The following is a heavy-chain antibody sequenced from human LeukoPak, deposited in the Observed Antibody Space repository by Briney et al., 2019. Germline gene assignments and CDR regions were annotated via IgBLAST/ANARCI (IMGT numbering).Heavy chain of an antibody. D-gene: IGHD6-19*01. CDR2: IYYTGNT. J-gene: IGHJ4*02. CDR1: GGSISNSGYY. V-gene: IGHV4-39*01. Sequence: PSETLSLTCTVSGGSISNSGYYWGWICQPPGKGLEWIGSIYYTGNTYYNPSLNSRVTISVDASKNQFSLKLSSVTDADTAIYYCARLTSGWYVIYWGQGTLVTASS. CDR3: ARLTSGWYVIY.